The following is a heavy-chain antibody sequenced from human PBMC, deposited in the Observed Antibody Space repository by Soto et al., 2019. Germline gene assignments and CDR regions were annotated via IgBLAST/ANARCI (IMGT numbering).Heavy chain of an antibody. D-gene: IGHD3-3*01. V-gene: IGHV4-59*01. CDR1: GGSISRYY. CDR2: IYYSGST. CDR3: ARGGPHYDFWSGYYGYYYYYGMDV. J-gene: IGHJ6*02. Sequence: SETLSLTCSVSGGSISRYYWSWIRQPPGKGLEWIGYIYYSGSTNYNPSLKSRVTISVDTSKNQFSLKLSSVTAADTAVYYCARGGPHYDFWSGYYGYYYYYGMDVWGQGTTVTVSS.